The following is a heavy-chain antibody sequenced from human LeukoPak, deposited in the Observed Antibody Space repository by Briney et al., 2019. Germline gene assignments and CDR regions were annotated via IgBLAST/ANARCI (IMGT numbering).Heavy chain of an antibody. CDR3: ARDLSYGDSCFDY. CDR2: ISYDGSNK. D-gene: IGHD4-17*01. Sequence: PGGSLRLSCAASGFTFSSYAMHWVRQAPGKGLEWVAVISYDGSNKYYADSVKGRFTISRDNSKNTLYLQMNSLRAEDTAVYYCARDLSYGDSCFDYWGQGTLVTVSS. V-gene: IGHV3-30-3*01. J-gene: IGHJ4*02. CDR1: GFTFSSYA.